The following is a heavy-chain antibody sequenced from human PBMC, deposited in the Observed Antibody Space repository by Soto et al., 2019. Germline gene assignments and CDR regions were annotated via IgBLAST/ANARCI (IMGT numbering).Heavy chain of an antibody. V-gene: IGHV3-33*01. Sequence: GSLRLSCAASGFTFSSYGMHWVRQAPGKGLEWVAVIWYDGSNKYYADSVKGRFTISRDNSKNTLYLQMNSLRAEDTAVYYCARAGDYDSSGYSPFDYWGQGALVTVSS. CDR1: GFTFSSYG. CDR3: ARAGDYDSSGYSPFDY. CDR2: IWYDGSNK. D-gene: IGHD3-22*01. J-gene: IGHJ4*02.